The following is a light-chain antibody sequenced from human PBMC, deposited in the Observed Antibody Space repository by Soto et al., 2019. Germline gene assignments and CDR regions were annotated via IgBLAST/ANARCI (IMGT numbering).Light chain of an antibody. V-gene: IGKV3-15*01. CDR1: QSVNSN. J-gene: IGKJ1*01. CDR3: QHYNTWPCT. CDR2: GAS. Sequence: ETVMTQSPATLSVSPGERATLSCWASQSVNSNLAWYQQKLGQAPRALIYGASTRDTGIPARFSGSGSETEFILTLSSMQSEDSATYYCQHYNTWPCTFGQGTKVEIK.